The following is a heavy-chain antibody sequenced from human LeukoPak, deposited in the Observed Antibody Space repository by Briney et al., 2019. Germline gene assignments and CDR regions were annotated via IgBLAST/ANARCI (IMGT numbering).Heavy chain of an antibody. CDR3: ARAAFTAMVYVMDY. Sequence: SQTLSLTCAISGDSVSSNSAAWNWIRQSPSRGLEWLGRTYYRSKWYNDYAVSVKSRITINPDTSKNQFSLQLNSVAPEDTAVYYCARAAFTAMVYVMDYWGQGTLVTVSS. CDR1: GDSVSSNSAA. J-gene: IGHJ4*02. V-gene: IGHV6-1*01. D-gene: IGHD5-18*01. CDR2: TYYRSKWYN.